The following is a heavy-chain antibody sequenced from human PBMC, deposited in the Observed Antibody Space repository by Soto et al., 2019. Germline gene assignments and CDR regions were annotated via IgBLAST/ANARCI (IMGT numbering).Heavy chain of an antibody. CDR1: ESIFSSYN. CDR3: ARDGYDGSGSL. D-gene: IGHD3-22*01. CDR2: INSNSESI. J-gene: IGHJ4*02. V-gene: IGHV3-48*02. Sequence: EVLLVESGGSLVQPGGCLRLSCAASESIFSSYNMNWVRQAPGKGLEWLSYINSNSESIYYAGSVRGRFTISRDNAKNSLYLQMNSLRDEDTAVYFCARDGYDGSGSLWGQGTLVTVSS.